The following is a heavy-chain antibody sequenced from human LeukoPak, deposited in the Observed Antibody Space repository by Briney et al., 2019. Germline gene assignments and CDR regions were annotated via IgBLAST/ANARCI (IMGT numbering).Heavy chain of an antibody. D-gene: IGHD2-2*01. CDR1: GFTFSSYA. CDR2: INHSGST. V-gene: IGHV4-34*01. J-gene: IGHJ4*02. CDR3: ARRKDIVVVPAVRGAFDY. Sequence: GSLRLSCAASGFTFSSYARSWIRQPPGKGLEWIGEINHSGSTNYNPSLKSRVTISVDTSKNQFSLKLSSVTAADTAVYYCARRKDIVVVPAVRGAFDYWGQGTLVTVSS.